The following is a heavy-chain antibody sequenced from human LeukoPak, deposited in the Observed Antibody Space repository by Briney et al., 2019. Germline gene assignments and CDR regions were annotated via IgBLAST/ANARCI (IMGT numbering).Heavy chain of an antibody. CDR1: GFTFSSYW. V-gene: IGHV3-7*01. J-gene: IGHJ4*02. CDR2: IKQDGSEK. Sequence: GGSLRLSCAASGFTFSSYWMSWVRQAPGKGLEWVANIKQDGSEKYYVDSVKGRFTISRDNAKNSLYLQMNSLRAEDTAVYYCARVGDGSGYYFEYWGQGTLVTVSS. D-gene: IGHD3-22*01. CDR3: ARVGDGSGYYFEY.